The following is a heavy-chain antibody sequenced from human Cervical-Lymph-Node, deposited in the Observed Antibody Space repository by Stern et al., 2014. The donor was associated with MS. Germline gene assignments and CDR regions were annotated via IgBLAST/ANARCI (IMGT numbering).Heavy chain of an antibody. CDR3: ARGVNTAMLPFYYYGMDV. V-gene: IGHV1-2*02. J-gene: IGHJ6*02. Sequence: VQLVQSGAEVKKPGASVKVSCKASGYTFTDYYMHCVRQAPGHGLEWMGWINPNSGGTNYAQKFQGRVTMTRDTSISTAYMELSRLRSDDTAVYYCARGVNTAMLPFYYYGMDVWGQGTAVTVSS. CDR2: INPNSGGT. CDR1: GYTFTDYY. D-gene: IGHD5-18*01.